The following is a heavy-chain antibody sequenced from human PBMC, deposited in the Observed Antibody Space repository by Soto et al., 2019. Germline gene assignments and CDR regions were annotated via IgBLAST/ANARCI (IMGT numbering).Heavy chain of an antibody. CDR3: ARDRGATIFDF. CDR1: GGSISSGGYY. Sequence: SETLSLTCTVSGGSISSGGYYWSWIRQHPGKGLEWIGYIYYSGSTYYKPSLKSRVTMSVDTSKNQFSLKLTSVTAADTAVYFCARDRGATIFDFWGRGTLVTVSS. J-gene: IGHJ4*02. V-gene: IGHV4-31*03. CDR2: IYYSGST. D-gene: IGHD5-12*01.